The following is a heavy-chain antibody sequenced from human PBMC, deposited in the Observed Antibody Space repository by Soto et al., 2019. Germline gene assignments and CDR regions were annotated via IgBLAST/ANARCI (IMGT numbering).Heavy chain of an antibody. D-gene: IGHD5-12*01. CDR3: ARGDAWTDEAFDI. V-gene: IGHV3-33*01. Sequence: QVQLVESGGGVVQPGGSLRLSCAASGFTVSNYGMHWVRQAPGKGLEWVAVIWYDGNNKSYRDSVKGRFTISRDNSKNTVDLQMSSLRDEDTAVYYCARGDAWTDEAFDIWGQGTMVTVSS. CDR1: GFTVSNYG. J-gene: IGHJ3*02. CDR2: IWYDGNNK.